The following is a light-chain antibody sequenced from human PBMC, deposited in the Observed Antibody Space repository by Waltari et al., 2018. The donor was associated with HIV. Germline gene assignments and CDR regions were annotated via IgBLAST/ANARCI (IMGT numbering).Light chain of an antibody. CDR1: SSNIGSNY. J-gene: IGLJ1*01. Sequence: QSVLTQPPSASGTPGQRVTISCSGSSSNIGSNYVYWYQQLPGTAPKPLIHRNNQRPSGVPDRFAGSKSGTSASVAISGLRSEDEADYYCAAWDDSHYVFGTGTKVTVL. V-gene: IGLV1-47*01. CDR3: AAWDDSHYV. CDR2: RNN.